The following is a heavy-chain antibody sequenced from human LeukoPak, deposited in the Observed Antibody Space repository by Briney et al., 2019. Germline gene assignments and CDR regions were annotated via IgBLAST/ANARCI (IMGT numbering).Heavy chain of an antibody. J-gene: IGHJ4*02. CDR3: STEDKYCTGANCGVF. D-gene: IGHD2-8*02. V-gene: IGHV1-2*02. Sequence: GASLKVSCKASGYTLTEYYIHWVRQAPGQGLEWMGFIIPDSGGTTYQQNFQGRVTMTRDTSISTFYMELSSLRPDDTAVYYCSTEDKYCTGANCGVFWGQGTLVTVSS. CDR1: GYTLTEYY. CDR2: IIPDSGGT.